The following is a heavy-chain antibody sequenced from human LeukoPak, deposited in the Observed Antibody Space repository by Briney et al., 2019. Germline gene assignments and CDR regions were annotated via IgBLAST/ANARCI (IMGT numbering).Heavy chain of an antibody. J-gene: IGHJ5*02. CDR1: GFTFSSYS. D-gene: IGHD3-16*01. CDR3: ARRFHDYVWGSYLFDP. CDR2: ISSSSSYI. Sequence: PGGSLRLSCAASGFTFSSYSMSWVRQAPGKGLEWVSSISSSSSYIYYADSVKGRFTISRDNAKNSLYLQMNSLRAEDTAVYYCARRFHDYVWGSYLFDPWGQGTLVTVSS. V-gene: IGHV3-21*01.